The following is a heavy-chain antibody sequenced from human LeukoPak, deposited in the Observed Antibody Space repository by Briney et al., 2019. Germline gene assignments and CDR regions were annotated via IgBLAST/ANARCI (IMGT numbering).Heavy chain of an antibody. CDR2: ISSSGSTI. D-gene: IGHD6-13*01. CDR1: GFTFSSYA. CDR3: AKDPAVHSSSWYVVY. J-gene: IGHJ4*02. Sequence: GGSLRLSCAASGFTFSSYAMSWVRQAPGKGLEWVSYISSSGSTIYYADSVKGRFTISRDNAKNSLYLQMNSLRAEDTAVYYCAKDPAVHSSSWYVVYWGQGTLVTVSS. V-gene: IGHV3-48*04.